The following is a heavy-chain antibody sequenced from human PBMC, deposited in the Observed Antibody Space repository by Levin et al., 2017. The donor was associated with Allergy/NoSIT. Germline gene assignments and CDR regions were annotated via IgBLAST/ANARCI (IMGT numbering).Heavy chain of an antibody. V-gene: IGHV3-48*03. CDR3: AREGIAALQAHFDY. Sequence: GESLKISCAASGFTFSSYEMNWVRQAPGKGLEWVSYISSSGSTIYYADSVKGRFTISRDNAKNSLYLQMNSLRAEDTAVYYGAREGIAALQAHFDYWGQGTLVTVSS. J-gene: IGHJ4*02. CDR2: ISSSGSTI. CDR1: GFTFSSYE. D-gene: IGHD6-6*01.